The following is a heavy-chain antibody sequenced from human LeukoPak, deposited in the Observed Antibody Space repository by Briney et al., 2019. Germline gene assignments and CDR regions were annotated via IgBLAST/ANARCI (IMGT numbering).Heavy chain of an antibody. Sequence: PSETLSLTCLFSGASISRGGTYWSWTPHHPGKGLEWMGKIYYSGSTYYNPSLKSRVTISVDTSKNQFSLKLSSVTAADTAVYYCARSRGWDYYDSSGYLSWGQGTLVTVSS. CDR3: ARSRGWDYYDSSGYLS. V-gene: IGHV4-31*03. J-gene: IGHJ5*02. CDR2: IYYSGST. D-gene: IGHD3-22*01. CDR1: GASISRGGTY.